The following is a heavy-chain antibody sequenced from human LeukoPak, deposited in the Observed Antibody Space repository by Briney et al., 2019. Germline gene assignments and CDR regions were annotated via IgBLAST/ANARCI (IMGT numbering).Heavy chain of an antibody. D-gene: IGHD3-22*01. CDR1: GGSISSHY. CDR2: IYYSGTT. CDR3: ARADYYYDSRGYSYYFDS. J-gene: IGHJ4*02. V-gene: IGHV4-59*11. Sequence: PSETLSLTCTVSGGSISSHYWSWIRQPPGKGLEYIAHIYYSGTTNYNPSLKSRVAISVDTSRTQFSLKLSSVTAADTAVYYCARADYYYDSRGYSYYFDSWGQGTLVTVSS.